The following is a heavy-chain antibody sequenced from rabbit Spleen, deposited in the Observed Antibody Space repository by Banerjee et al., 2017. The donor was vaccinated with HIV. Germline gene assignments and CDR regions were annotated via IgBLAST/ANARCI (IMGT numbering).Heavy chain of an antibody. CDR1: GFSFSNKA. J-gene: IGHJ4*01. D-gene: IGHD4-1*01. CDR3: ARDYNSGWDL. Sequence: QEQLVESGGGLVQPEGSLKLSCTASGFSFSNKAVMCWVRQAPGKGLEWIACINAVTGKPVYASWVNGRFTISRDNAQNTVDLQINSLTAADTATYFCARDYNSGWDLWGPGTLVTVS. V-gene: IGHV1S8*01. CDR2: INAVTGKP.